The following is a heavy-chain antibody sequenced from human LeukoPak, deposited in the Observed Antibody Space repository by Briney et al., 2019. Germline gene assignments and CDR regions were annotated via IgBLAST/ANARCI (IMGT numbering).Heavy chain of an antibody. CDR1: GVSISSSEW. CDR2: THRAGRT. V-gene: IGHV4-4*02. Sequence: SETLSLTCAVSGVSISSSEWWIWVRQPPGQGLEWIGETHRAGRTRYNPSLKSRVTISMDYSKNQFSLKLTSVTAADTAIYYCGKTDIYFNPIGYWGPGSLVTVSS. J-gene: IGHJ4*02. CDR3: GKTDIYFNPIGY. D-gene: IGHD3-9*01.